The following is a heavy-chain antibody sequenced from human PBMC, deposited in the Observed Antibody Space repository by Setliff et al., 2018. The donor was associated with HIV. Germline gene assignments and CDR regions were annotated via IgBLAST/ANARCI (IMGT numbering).Heavy chain of an antibody. V-gene: IGHV2-5*01. CDR2: IYWNDDK. J-gene: IGHJ6*03. CDR1: GFSLITSGVG. D-gene: IGHD3-3*01. CDR3: AHTTSFDFWTPGPMDV. Sequence: LVNPTQTLSLTCTFSGFSLITSGVGVGWIRQPPGKALEWLALIYWNDDKRYSPSLKSRLTIRKDASKNQVVLTMTKMDPVDAGTYYCAHTTSFDFWTPGPMDVWGKGTTVTVSS.